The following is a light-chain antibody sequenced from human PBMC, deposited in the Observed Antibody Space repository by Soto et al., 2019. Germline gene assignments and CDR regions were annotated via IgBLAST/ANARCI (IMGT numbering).Light chain of an antibody. CDR2: AAS. V-gene: IGKV1-12*01. Sequence: DLQMTQSPSSVSASVGDRVTITCRASQGISSWLAWYQQKPGKAPKLLIYAASHLQSGVPSRFSGSGSGSDFRLTINNLQPEDFASYFCQQASTFPLTFGGGTKVEIK. CDR3: QQASTFPLT. J-gene: IGKJ4*01. CDR1: QGISSW.